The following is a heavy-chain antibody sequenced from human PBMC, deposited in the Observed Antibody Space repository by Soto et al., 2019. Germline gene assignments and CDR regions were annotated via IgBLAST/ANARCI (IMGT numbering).Heavy chain of an antibody. Sequence: QVQLVQSGAEVKKPGSSVKVSCKASGGTFSSYAISWVRQAPGQGLEWMGGIIPIFGTANYAQKFQGRVTITADEFTSTAYTELSSLRSDDTAVYYCARVRYYDGSGYPSNWYFDLWGRGTLLTVSS. CDR2: IIPIFGTA. CDR1: GGTFSSYA. J-gene: IGHJ2*01. V-gene: IGHV1-69*01. CDR3: ARVRYYDGSGYPSNWYFDL. D-gene: IGHD3-22*01.